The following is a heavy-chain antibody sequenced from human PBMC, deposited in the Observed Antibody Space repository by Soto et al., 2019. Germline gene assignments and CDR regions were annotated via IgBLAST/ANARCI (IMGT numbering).Heavy chain of an antibody. CDR2: IYYSGST. J-gene: IGHJ4*02. CDR3: ARQDTAILDY. Sequence: SETLSLTCTVSGGSISGGGYYWSWIRQHPGKGLEWIGYIYYSGSTYYNPSLKSRVTISVDASKNQFSLKLSSVTAADTAVYYCARQDTAILDYWGQGTLVTVSS. CDR1: GGSISGGGYY. V-gene: IGHV4-31*03. D-gene: IGHD5-18*01.